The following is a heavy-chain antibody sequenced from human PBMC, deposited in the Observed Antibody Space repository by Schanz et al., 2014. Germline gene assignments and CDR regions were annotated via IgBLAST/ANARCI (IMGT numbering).Heavy chain of an antibody. D-gene: IGHD3-10*01. CDR1: GFSFSTHW. CDR2: IGDDGADK. CDR3: AKDQGSYGSGSYSYFDY. J-gene: IGHJ4*02. V-gene: IGHV3-7*03. Sequence: VQLVESGGGLVQPGGSVRLSCGASGFSFSTHWMAWVRQAPGKGLEWVANIGDDGADKYYLDSVRGRFTISRDNSKNTLYLQMNSLRAEDTAVYYCAKDQGSYGSGSYSYFDYWGQGTLATVSS.